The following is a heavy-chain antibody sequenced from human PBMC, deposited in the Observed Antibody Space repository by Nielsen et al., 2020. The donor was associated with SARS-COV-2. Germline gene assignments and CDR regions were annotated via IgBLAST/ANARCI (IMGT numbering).Heavy chain of an antibody. Sequence: GESLKISCAVSGFTFRNYWMSWVRQAPGKGLEWVANIKQVGSEKSYVDSVKGRFTISRDNAKNSLFLQMNSLKTEDTAVYFCSRVRAGAFDLWGQGTMVTVSS. CDR1: GFTFRNYW. CDR2: IKQVGSEK. D-gene: IGHD6-25*01. V-gene: IGHV3-7*03. CDR3: SRVRAGAFDL. J-gene: IGHJ3*01.